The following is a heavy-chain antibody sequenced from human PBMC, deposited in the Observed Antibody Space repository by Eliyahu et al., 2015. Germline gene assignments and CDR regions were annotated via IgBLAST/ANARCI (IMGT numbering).Heavy chain of an antibody. J-gene: IGHJ4*02. CDR1: GGSISSSSYY. V-gene: IGHV4-39*01. CDR3: ARQSPGYYDSSGYYYPLDY. Sequence: QLQLQESGPGLVKPSETLSLTCTVXGGSISSSSYYWGWIRQPPGKGLEWIGSIYYSGGTYHNPSLKSRVTISVDTSKNQFSLKLSSVTAADTAVYYCARQSPGYYDSSGYYYPLDYWGQGTLVTVSS. D-gene: IGHD3-22*01. CDR2: IYYSGGT.